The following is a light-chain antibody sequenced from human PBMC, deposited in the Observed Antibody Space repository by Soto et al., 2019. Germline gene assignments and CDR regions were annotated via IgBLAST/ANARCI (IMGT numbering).Light chain of an antibody. V-gene: IGLV2-14*01. CDR3: SSYPSSNTLV. Sequence: QSALTQPASVSGSPGQSITISCTGASSDVGGYNFVSWYQQHPGKAPKLMIYEVGNRPSGVSNRFSGSKSGNTASLTISGLPAEDESDYYCSSYPSSNTLVFGGGTKLTV. CDR2: EVG. CDR1: SSDVGGYNF. J-gene: IGLJ3*02.